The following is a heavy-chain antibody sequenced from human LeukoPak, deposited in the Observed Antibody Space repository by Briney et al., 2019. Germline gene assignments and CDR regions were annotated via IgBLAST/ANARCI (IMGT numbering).Heavy chain of an antibody. CDR1: GFIFSGSA. Sequence: GGSLKLSCAASGFIFSGSAMHWVRQAPGKGLEWVSAISGSGGSTYYADSVKGRFTISRDNSKNTLYLQMNSLRAEDTAVYYCATVQSATYYDILTGSPGYYYYGMDVWGKGTTVTVSS. D-gene: IGHD3-9*01. J-gene: IGHJ6*04. V-gene: IGHV3-23*01. CDR3: ATVQSATYYDILTGSPGYYYYGMDV. CDR2: ISGSGGST.